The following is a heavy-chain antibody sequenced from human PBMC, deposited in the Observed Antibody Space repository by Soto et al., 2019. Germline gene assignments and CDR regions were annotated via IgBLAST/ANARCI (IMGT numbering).Heavy chain of an antibody. Sequence: SETLSLTCTVFGGSISSYYWSWIRQPPGKGLEWIGYIYYSGSTNYNPSLKSRVTISVDTSKNQFSLKLSSVTAADTAVYYCARDQSDYGDYGAFDIWGQGTMVTVSS. V-gene: IGHV4-59*01. D-gene: IGHD4-17*01. CDR1: GGSISSYY. CDR3: ARDQSDYGDYGAFDI. CDR2: IYYSGST. J-gene: IGHJ3*02.